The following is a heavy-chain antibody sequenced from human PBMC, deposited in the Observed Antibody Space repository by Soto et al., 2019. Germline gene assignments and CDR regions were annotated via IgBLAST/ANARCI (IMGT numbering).Heavy chain of an antibody. CDR2: MNPNSGNT. J-gene: IGHJ5*02. Sequence: ASVKVSCKASGYTFTSYDINWVRQATGQGLEWMGWMNPNSGNTGYAQKFQGRVTMTRNTSISTAYMELSSLRSEDTAVYYCATQSPDIVLVPAAMGGHDWFDPWGQGTPVTVSS. CDR3: ATQSPDIVLVPAAMGGHDWFDP. D-gene: IGHD2-2*01. V-gene: IGHV1-8*01. CDR1: GYTFTSYD.